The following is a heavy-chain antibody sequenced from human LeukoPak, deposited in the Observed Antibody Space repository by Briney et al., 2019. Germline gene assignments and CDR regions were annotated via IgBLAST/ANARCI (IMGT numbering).Heavy chain of an antibody. CDR3: ARDTYTFWSDSLVGAFDI. CDR1: GDSISSGVYY. Sequence: SETLSLTCTVSGDSISSGVYYWGWIRQPPGKGLEWVGSMSYTGSTYYNPSLRSRVTISIDTSKKKFSLMLSSVTTADTAVYYCARDTYTFWSDSLVGAFDIWGQGSMVTVSS. D-gene: IGHD3-3*01. V-gene: IGHV4-39*07. CDR2: MSYTGST. J-gene: IGHJ3*02.